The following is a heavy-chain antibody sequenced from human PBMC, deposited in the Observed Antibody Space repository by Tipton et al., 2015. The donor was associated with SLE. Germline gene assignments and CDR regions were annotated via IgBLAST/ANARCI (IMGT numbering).Heavy chain of an antibody. J-gene: IGHJ3*02. CDR1: YTFIYYN. V-gene: IGHV1-8*02. D-gene: IGHD3-10*01. Sequence: QLVQSGAEVKKPGASVRVSCEASYTFIYYNVNWVRQAPGQGLEWMGWMDPKSGDAGYAPKFQGRVTMTRDTSVSTAYLEVRGLTSEDTAVYYCARAAAGGRYSFDAFDIWGQGTLVTVSS. CDR2: MDPKSGDA. CDR3: ARAAAGGRYSFDAFDI.